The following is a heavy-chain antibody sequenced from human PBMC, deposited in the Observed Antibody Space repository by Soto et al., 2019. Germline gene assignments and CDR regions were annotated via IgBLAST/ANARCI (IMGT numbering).Heavy chain of an antibody. CDR1: GFTFSSYA. CDR3: ARIVGATVPFDY. J-gene: IGHJ4*02. Sequence: QVQLVESGGGVVQPGRSLRLSCAASGFTFSSYAMHWVRQAPGKGLEWVAVISYDESNKYYADSVKGRFTISRDNSKNTLYLQMNSLRAEDTAVYYCARIVGATVPFDYWGQGTLVTVSS. CDR2: ISYDESNK. V-gene: IGHV3-30-3*01. D-gene: IGHD1-26*01.